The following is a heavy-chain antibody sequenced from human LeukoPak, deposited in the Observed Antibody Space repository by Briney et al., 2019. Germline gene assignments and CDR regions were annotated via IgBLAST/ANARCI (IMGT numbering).Heavy chain of an antibody. Sequence: GGSLRLSCAASGLTFSSYLMHWVRQAPGKGLVWVSRIKIDGSNTNSADSVKGRFTISRDNAKNTLYLQMNSLRAEDTAVYYCARGGSPPEALGDTFDIWGQGTMVTVSS. J-gene: IGHJ3*02. D-gene: IGHD1-26*01. CDR1: GLTFSSYL. CDR3: ARGGSPPEALGDTFDI. V-gene: IGHV3-74*01. CDR2: IKIDGSNT.